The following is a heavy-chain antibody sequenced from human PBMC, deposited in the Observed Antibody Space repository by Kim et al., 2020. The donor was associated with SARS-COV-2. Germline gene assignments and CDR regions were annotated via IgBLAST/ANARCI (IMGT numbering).Heavy chain of an antibody. Sequence: GGSLRLSCAASGFTFSSYGMHWVRHAPGKGLEWVAVIWYDGSNKYYADSVKGRFTISRDNSKNTLYLQMNSLRAEDTAVYYCARDTRDYYGMDVWGQGTTVTVSS. CDR1: GFTFSSYG. V-gene: IGHV3-33*01. J-gene: IGHJ6*02. CDR3: ARDTRDYYGMDV. CDR2: IWYDGSNK.